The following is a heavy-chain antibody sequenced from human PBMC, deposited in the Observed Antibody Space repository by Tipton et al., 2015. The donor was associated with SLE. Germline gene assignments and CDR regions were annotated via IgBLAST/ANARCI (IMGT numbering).Heavy chain of an antibody. D-gene: IGHD2-8*01. CDR2: IYYSGST. J-gene: IGHJ3*02. Sequence: TLSLTCTVSGGSISYFYWSWIRQPPGKGLEWIGYIYYSGSTNYNPSLKSRVTISVDTSKNQFSLKLSSVTAADTAVYYCARELTYLGAFDIWGQGTMVTVSS. CDR1: GGSISYFY. V-gene: IGHV4-59*12. CDR3: ARELTYLGAFDI.